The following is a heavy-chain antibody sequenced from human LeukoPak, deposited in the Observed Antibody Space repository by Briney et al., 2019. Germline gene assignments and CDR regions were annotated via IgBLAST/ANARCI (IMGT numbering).Heavy chain of an antibody. Sequence: ASVKVSCKASGYTFSSYAISWVRQAPGQGLEWMGGIIPIFGTANYAQKFQGRVTITADESTSTAYMELSSLRSEDTAVYYCARGPIGLVRGVTDVYYYYYYMDVWGKGTTVTISS. CDR1: GYTFSSYA. CDR3: ARGPIGLVRGVTDVYYYYYYMDV. V-gene: IGHV1-69*13. D-gene: IGHD3-10*01. J-gene: IGHJ6*03. CDR2: IIPIFGTA.